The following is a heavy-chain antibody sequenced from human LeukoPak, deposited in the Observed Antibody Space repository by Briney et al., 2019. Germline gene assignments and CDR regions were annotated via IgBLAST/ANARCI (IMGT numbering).Heavy chain of an antibody. V-gene: IGHV1-24*01. CDR2: FDPEDGET. J-gene: IGHJ4*02. CDR3: ARYDSSGYYYHY. CDR1: GYTLTELS. D-gene: IGHD3-22*01. Sequence: ASVKVSCKVSGYTLTELSMHWVRQAPGKGLEWMGGFDPEDGETIYAQKFQGRVTMTEDTSTDTAYMELSSLRSEDTAVYYCARYDSSGYYYHYWGQGTLVTVSS.